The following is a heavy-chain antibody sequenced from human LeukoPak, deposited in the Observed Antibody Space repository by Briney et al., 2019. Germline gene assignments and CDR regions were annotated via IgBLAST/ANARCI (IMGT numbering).Heavy chain of an antibody. V-gene: IGHV1-69*05. CDR1: GGTFSSYA. CDR3: ATVVTARSEYFQH. CDR2: IIPIFGTA. D-gene: IGHD2-21*02. J-gene: IGHJ1*01. Sequence: ASVKVSCKASGGTFSSYAISWLRQAPGQGLEWMGRIIPIFGTANYAQKFQGRVTITTDESTSTAYMELSSLRSEDTAVYYCATVVTARSEYFQHWGQSTLVTVSS.